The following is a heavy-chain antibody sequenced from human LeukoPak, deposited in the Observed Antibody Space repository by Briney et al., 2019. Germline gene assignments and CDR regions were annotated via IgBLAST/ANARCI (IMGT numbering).Heavy chain of an antibody. V-gene: IGHV1-69*04. CDR3: AREGRLYGSSGYYFDY. CDR1: GGTFCSYA. CDR2: IIPILGIA. J-gene: IGHJ4*02. Sequence: ASVKVSCKASGGTFCSYAISWVRQAPGQGLEWMGRIIPILGIANYAQKFQGRVTITADKSTSTAYMELSSLRSEDTAVYYCAREGRLYGSSGYYFDYWGQGTLVTVSS. D-gene: IGHD3-22*01.